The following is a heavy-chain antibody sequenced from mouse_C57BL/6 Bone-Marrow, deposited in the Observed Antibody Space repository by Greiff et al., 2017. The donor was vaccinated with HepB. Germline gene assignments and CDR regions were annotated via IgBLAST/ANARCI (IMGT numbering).Heavy chain of an antibody. D-gene: IGHD1-1*01. Sequence: QVQLKQSGAELARPGASVKMSCKASGYTFTSYTMHWVKQRPGQGLEWIGYINPSSGYPKYNQKFKDKATLTADKSSSTAYMQLSSLTSEDSAVYYFARGGIYYYGSSYDYFDYWGQGTTLTVSS. CDR1: GYTFTSYT. V-gene: IGHV1-4*01. J-gene: IGHJ2*01. CDR2: INPSSGYP. CDR3: ARGGIYYYGSSYDYFDY.